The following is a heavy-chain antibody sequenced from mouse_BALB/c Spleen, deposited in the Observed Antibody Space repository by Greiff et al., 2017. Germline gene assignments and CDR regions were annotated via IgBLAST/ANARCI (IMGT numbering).Heavy chain of an antibody. V-gene: IGHV14-3*02. CDR3: ARGDGDYFDY. CDR1: GFNIKDTY. Sequence: EVQRVESGAELVKPGASVKLSCTASGFNIKDTYMHWVKQRPEQGLEWIGRIDPANGNTKYDPKFQGKATITADTSSNTAYLQLSSLTSEDTAVYYCARGDGDYFDYWGQGTTLTVSS. J-gene: IGHJ2*01. CDR2: IDPANGNT.